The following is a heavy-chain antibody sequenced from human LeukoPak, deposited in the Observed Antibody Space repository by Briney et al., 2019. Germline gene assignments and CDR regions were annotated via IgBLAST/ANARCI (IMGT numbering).Heavy chain of an antibody. J-gene: IGHJ6*03. Sequence: GGSLRLSCAASGFTFNTYDMSWVRQAPGKGLEWVSLIGGSVSGVYYADSVKGRFTISRDNSKNTLYLQMNSLRAEDTAVYYCVRKGTYYMDVWGKGTSVTISS. CDR3: VRKGTYYMDV. V-gene: IGHV3-23*01. CDR1: GFTFNTYD. CDR2: IGGSVSGV.